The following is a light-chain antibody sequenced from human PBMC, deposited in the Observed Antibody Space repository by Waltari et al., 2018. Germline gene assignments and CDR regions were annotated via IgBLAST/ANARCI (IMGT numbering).Light chain of an antibody. V-gene: IGKV3-15*01. CDR1: QSVSSS. J-gene: IGKJ1*01. CDR2: GAS. CDR3: QQYNTWPPTWT. Sequence: EIVMTQSPATLSVSPGERATLSCRASQSVSSSLAWYQQKPGQAPRLLIYGASTRATGIPVRFSGSGSGTEFTLTISSLQSEDFAVYSCQQYNTWPPTWTFGQGTKVEIK.